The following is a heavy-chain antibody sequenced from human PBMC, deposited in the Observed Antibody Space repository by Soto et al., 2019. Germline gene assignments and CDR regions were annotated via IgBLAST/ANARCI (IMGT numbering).Heavy chain of an antibody. CDR3: AKNGHPPYYYYGMDV. CDR1: GYTFNRYG. CDR2: ISGYNGDT. Sequence: ASVEVSCKASGYTFNRYGISWVRQATGQGLEWMGWISGYNGDTNYAQKFQGRVTMTIDTFTSTVYMEMRSLTSDDTAVYYCAKNGHPPYYYYGMDVWGQGTTVTVSS. J-gene: IGHJ6*02. D-gene: IGHD2-8*01. V-gene: IGHV1-18*01.